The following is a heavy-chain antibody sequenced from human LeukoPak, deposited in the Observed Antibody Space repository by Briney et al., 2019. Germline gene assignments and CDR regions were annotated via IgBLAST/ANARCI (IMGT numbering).Heavy chain of an antibody. J-gene: IGHJ6*02. Sequence: ASVEVSCKASGGTFSSYAISWVRQAPGQGLEWMGRIIPIFGIANYAQKFQGRVTITADKSTSTAYMELSSLRSEDTAVYYCARDMTVTTPSDYYYGMDVWGQGTTVTVSS. CDR3: ARDMTVTTPSDYYYGMDV. CDR1: GGTFSSYA. CDR2: IIPIFGIA. D-gene: IGHD4-17*01. V-gene: IGHV1-69*04.